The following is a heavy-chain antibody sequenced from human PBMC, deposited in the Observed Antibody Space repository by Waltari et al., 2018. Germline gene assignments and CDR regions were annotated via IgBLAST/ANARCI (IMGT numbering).Heavy chain of an antibody. CDR2: INPNSGGT. J-gene: IGHJ4*02. CDR1: GYTFTDYY. CDR3: ARGRELVVYAQAPFDY. V-gene: IGHV1-2*02. D-gene: IGHD2-8*02. Sequence: QVQLVQSGAEVKKPGASVKVSCKASGYTFTDYYMHWVRQAPGQGLEWMGWINPNSGGTNYAQKFQGRVTMTRDTSISTAYMELSRLRSDDTAVYYCARGRELVVYAQAPFDYWGQGTLVTVSS.